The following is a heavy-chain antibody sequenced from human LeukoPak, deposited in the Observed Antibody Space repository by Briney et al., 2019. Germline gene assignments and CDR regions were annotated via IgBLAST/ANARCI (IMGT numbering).Heavy chain of an antibody. D-gene: IGHD3-16*01. V-gene: IGHV3-23*01. CDR3: AEDQEYNYDDARGFFDY. Sequence: GGSLRLSCVASGFTFNTYAMNWVRQPPGKGLEWVSVISGFGNNTFYADSVKGRFTISRDNSKNTLYLQMNSLRVEDTAKYYCAEDQEYNYDDARGFFDYWGQGTLVTVSS. CDR1: GFTFNTYA. CDR2: ISGFGNNT. J-gene: IGHJ4*02.